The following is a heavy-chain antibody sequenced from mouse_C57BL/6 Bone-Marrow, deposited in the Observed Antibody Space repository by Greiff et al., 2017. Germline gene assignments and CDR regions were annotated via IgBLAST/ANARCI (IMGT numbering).Heavy chain of an antibody. Sequence: EVKLVESGGGLVQPGGSLKLSCAASGFTFSDYGMAWVRQAPRKGPEWVAFISNLAYSIYYADTVTGRFTISRENAKNTLYLEMSSLRSEDTAMYYCARHGDYDVYYAMDYWCQGTSVTVSS. CDR1: GFTFSDYG. V-gene: IGHV5-15*01. CDR2: ISNLAYSI. D-gene: IGHD2-4*01. J-gene: IGHJ4*01. CDR3: ARHGDYDVYYAMDY.